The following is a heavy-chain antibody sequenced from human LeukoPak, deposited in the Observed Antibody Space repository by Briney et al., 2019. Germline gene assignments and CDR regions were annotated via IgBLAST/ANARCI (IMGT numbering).Heavy chain of an antibody. J-gene: IGHJ4*02. D-gene: IGHD6-6*01. CDR2: IGSSGYTI. CDR3: ARPQTSSSSTASLGY. V-gene: IGHV3-11*01. CDR1: GFPFSNYF. Sequence: GGSLRLSCAASGFPFSNYFMSWIRQAPGKGLEWISYIGSSGYTIYYSDSVKGRFTISRDNAKNSLYLQMDSPRAEDTAIYYCARPQTSSSSTASLGYWGQGTLVTVSS.